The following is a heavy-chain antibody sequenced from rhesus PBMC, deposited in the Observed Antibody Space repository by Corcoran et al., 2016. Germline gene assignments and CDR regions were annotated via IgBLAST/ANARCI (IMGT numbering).Heavy chain of an antibody. V-gene: IGHV4-65*01. CDR2: ISGSSGST. CDR3: ARDESLSGSSHY. Sequence: QVQLQESGPGLVKPSETLSLTCAVSGGSVSSSNWWSWIRQPPGKELEWIGYISGSSGSTYYNHYLTSRVTISTDTSKNQFALKLSSVTAADTAVYYCARDESLSGSSHYWGQGVLVTVSS. D-gene: IGHD6-25*01. CDR1: GGSVSSSNW. J-gene: IGHJ4*01.